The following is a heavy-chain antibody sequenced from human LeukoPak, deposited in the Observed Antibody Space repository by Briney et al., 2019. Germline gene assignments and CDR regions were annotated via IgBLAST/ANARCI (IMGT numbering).Heavy chain of an antibody. Sequence: GGSLRLSCAASGFTFSSYAMSWVRQAPGKGLEWVSAISGSGGSTYYADSVKGRFTISRDNSKNTLYLQMNSLRAKDTAVYYCAKGRRAVAGTGVFDYWGQGTLVTVSS. V-gene: IGHV3-23*01. CDR3: AKGRRAVAGTGVFDY. CDR1: GFTFSSYA. J-gene: IGHJ4*02. D-gene: IGHD6-19*01. CDR2: ISGSGGST.